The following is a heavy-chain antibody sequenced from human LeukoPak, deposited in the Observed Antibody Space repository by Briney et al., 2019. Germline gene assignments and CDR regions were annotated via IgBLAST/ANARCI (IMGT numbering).Heavy chain of an antibody. D-gene: IGHD5-24*01. V-gene: IGHV4-59*01. Sequence: SETLSLTCTVSGGSISSYYWSWIRQPPGKGLEWIGYIYYSGSTNYNPSLRSRVTISVDTSKNQFSLKLSSVTAADTAVYYCARGEMATDFDYWGQGTLVTVSS. CDR2: IYYSGST. CDR3: ARGEMATDFDY. CDR1: GGSISSYY. J-gene: IGHJ4*02.